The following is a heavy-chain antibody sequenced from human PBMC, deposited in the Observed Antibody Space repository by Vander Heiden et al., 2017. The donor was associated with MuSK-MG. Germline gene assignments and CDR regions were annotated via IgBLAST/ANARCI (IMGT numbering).Heavy chain of an antibody. CDR2: VAYRGHAR. J-gene: IGHJ4*02. D-gene: IGHD2-8*02. Sequence: QVQLAASAGGVVQPGTWLRLCFVASAFTLHRFIMHWVRPAPGKDLEWLADVAYRGHARNYTDSVRGRFIISRDNSKNTVFLQINSLTTEDTALYYCAKEHYTGWPNIEYWDQGSLVIVSS. CDR3: AKEHYTGWPNIEY. CDR1: AFTLHRFI. V-gene: IGHV3-30*18.